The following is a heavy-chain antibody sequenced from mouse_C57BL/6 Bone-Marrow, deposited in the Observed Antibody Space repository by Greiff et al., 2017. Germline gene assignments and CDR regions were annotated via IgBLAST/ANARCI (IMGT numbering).Heavy chain of an antibody. D-gene: IGHD1-1*01. CDR3: ERKSSGVDWYFDV. J-gene: IGHJ1*03. V-gene: IGHV1-55*01. CDR1: GYTFTSYW. CDR2: IYPGSGST. Sequence: QVQLQQPGAELVKPGASVKMSCKASGYTFTSYWITWVKQRPGQGLEWIGDIYPGSGSTNYTEKFKSKATLTVDTSSSTAYMQLSSLTSEDSAVDDCERKSSGVDWYFDVWGTGTTVTVSA.